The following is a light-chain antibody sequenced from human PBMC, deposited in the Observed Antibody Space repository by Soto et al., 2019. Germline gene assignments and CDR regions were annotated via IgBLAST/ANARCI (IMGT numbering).Light chain of an antibody. V-gene: IGKV1-39*01. Sequence: DIQLTQSPSSLSASVGDRVTITCRASQSISIYLNWYQHKPGRAPKLLIFGAATLHTGVPPRFSGRGSGTNFTLTSTSLQPEDLATYYCQQSYTSLALTGGGGTKVEL. CDR3: QQSYTSLALT. CDR2: GAA. CDR1: QSISIY. J-gene: IGKJ4*01.